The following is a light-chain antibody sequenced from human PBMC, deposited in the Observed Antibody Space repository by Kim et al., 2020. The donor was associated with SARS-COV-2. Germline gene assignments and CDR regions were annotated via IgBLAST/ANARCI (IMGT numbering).Light chain of an antibody. J-gene: IGKJ2*01. CDR3: QQYYNWPPYT. Sequence: VSPGARATLSCRASQSVSSNLAWYQHKPGQTPRLLNYGASTRATGIPVRFSGSGSGTDFTLTVSSLQSEDFAVYYCQQYYNWPPYTFGQGTNLEI. V-gene: IGKV3-15*01. CDR2: GAS. CDR1: QSVSSN.